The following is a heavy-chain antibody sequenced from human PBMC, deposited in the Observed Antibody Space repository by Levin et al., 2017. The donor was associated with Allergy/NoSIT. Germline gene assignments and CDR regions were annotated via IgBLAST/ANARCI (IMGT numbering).Heavy chain of an antibody. J-gene: IGHJ6*02. V-gene: IGHV1-69*01. Sequence: KISCKASGGTFSRSTINWVRQAPGQGLEWMGGIIPLFGTAIYAQKFRGRVTITAYESTSTAYMELSSLRFEDTAVYYCARGYDRSSYNLVPALVQLMEVWGQGTTVSVSS. D-gene: IGHD3-22*01. CDR1: GGTFSRST. CDR2: IIPLFGTA. CDR3: ARGYDRSSYNLVPALVQLMEV.